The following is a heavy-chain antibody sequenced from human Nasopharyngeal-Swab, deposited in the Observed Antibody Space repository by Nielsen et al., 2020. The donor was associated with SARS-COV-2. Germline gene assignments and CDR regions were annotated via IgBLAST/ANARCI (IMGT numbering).Heavy chain of an antibody. Sequence: GESLKISCAASGFTFSGSAMNWVRQAPGKGLEWVSYISSSGSTIYYADSVKGRFTISRDNAKNSLYLQMNSLKTEDTAVYYCARGPPYSGSYWDAFDIWGQGTMVTVSS. CDR3: ARGPPYSGSYWDAFDI. CDR2: ISSSGSTI. D-gene: IGHD1-26*01. CDR1: GFTFSGSA. J-gene: IGHJ3*02. V-gene: IGHV3-48*04.